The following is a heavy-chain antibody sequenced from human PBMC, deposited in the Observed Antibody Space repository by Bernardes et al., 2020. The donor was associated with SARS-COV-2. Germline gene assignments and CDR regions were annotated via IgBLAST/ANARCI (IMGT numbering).Heavy chain of an antibody. CDR1: GFDFNDYA. D-gene: IGHD1-1*01. J-gene: IGHJ6*02. CDR3: AKEYNRRQKFGMDV. V-gene: IGHV3-30*18. Sequence: GGSLRLSCAASGFDFNDYAMHWVRQTPGMGLEWVAGISHDGTKKYYPDSVEGRFTISRDNSNNTLYLQMNSLRPDDRAIYYCAKEYNRRQKFGMDVWGQGTTVTVSS. CDR2: ISHDGTKK.